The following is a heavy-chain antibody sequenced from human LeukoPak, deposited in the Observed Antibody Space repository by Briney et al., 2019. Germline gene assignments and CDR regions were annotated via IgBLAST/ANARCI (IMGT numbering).Heavy chain of an antibody. Sequence: PGGSLRLSCAASGFTFSSAWMSWVRQAPGKGLEWVANISPDGSTRYYVDSVKGRFTISRDSAKNSLYLQMNSLRAEDTAVYYCTKNENWGQGTLVTVSS. J-gene: IGHJ4*02. CDR1: GFTFSSAW. CDR3: TKNEN. V-gene: IGHV3-7*05. CDR2: ISPDGSTR.